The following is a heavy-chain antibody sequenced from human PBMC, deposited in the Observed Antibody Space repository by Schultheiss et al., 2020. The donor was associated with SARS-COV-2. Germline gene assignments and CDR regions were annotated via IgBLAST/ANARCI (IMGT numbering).Heavy chain of an antibody. CDR3: ARDRYDFWSGYVSYWYFDL. D-gene: IGHD3-3*01. J-gene: IGHJ2*01. Sequence: KISCKASGGTFSSYAIIWVRQAPGQGLEWMGGIIPIFGTANYAQKFQGRVTITADESTSTAYMELSSLRSEDTAVYYCARDRYDFWSGYVSYWYFDLWGRGTLVTVSS. V-gene: IGHV1-69*01. CDR1: GGTFSSYA. CDR2: IIPIFGTA.